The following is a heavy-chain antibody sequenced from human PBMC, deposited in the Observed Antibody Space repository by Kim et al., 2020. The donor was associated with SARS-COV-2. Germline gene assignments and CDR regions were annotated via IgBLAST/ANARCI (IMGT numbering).Heavy chain of an antibody. Sequence: KGRLTISRDDSKNTMYLQMNSLKAEDTAVYYCTTSDSSGYYFYYYYGMDVWGQGTTVTVSS. CDR3: TTSDSSGYYFYYYYGMDV. V-gene: IGHV3-15*01. J-gene: IGHJ6*02. D-gene: IGHD3-22*01.